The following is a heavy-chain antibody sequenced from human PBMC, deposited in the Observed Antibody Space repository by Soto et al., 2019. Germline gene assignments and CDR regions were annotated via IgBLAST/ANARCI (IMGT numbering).Heavy chain of an antibody. CDR2: ISYDGSNK. CDR3: ARGGYILTGYLTYYGMDV. J-gene: IGHJ6*02. CDR1: GFTFSSYA. V-gene: IGHV3-30-3*01. D-gene: IGHD3-9*01. Sequence: GGSLRLSCAASGFTFSSYAMHWVRQAPGKGLEWVAVISYDGSNKYYADSVKGRFTISRDNSKNTLYLQMNSLRAEDTAVYYCARGGYILTGYLTYYGMDVWGQGTTVTVSS.